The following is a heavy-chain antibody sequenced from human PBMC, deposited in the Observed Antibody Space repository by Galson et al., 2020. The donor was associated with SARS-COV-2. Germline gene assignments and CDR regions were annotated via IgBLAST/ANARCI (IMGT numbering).Heavy chain of an antibody. CDR1: GYTFTVYY. CDR2: INPNSGGT. Sequence: ASVKVSCKASGYTFTVYYMHWVRQAPGQGLEWMGCINPNSGGTTYAQKFQDWVTMTRDTSISTAYMELSRLRSDDTAVYYCARDNDHDAFDIWGQGTMVTVSS. CDR3: ARDNDHDAFDI. J-gene: IGHJ3*02. D-gene: IGHD1-1*01. V-gene: IGHV1-2*04.